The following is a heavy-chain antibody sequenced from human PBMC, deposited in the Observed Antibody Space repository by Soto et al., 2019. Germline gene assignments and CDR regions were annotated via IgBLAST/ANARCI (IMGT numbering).Heavy chain of an antibody. CDR1: GGSISSYY. Sequence: SETLSLTCTVSGGSISSYYWSWIRQPPGKGLEWIGYIYYSGSTNYNPSLKSRVTISVDTSKNQFSLKLSSVTAADTAVYYCARASTGAYCGGDCPTVNFDYWGQGTLVTVS. J-gene: IGHJ4*02. D-gene: IGHD2-21*02. V-gene: IGHV4-59*01. CDR2: IYYSGST. CDR3: ARASTGAYCGGDCPTVNFDY.